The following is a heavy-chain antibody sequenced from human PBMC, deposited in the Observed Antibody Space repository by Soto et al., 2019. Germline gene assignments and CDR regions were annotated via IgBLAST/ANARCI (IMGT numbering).Heavy chain of an antibody. CDR2: ISSSSSYI. D-gene: IGHD3-10*01. Sequence: GGSLRLSCAASGFTFSSYSMNWVRQAPGKGLEWVSSISSSSSYIYYADSVKGRFTISRDNAKNSLYLQMNSLRAEDTAVYYCARELLWFGDLPSPFDYWGQGTLVTVSS. J-gene: IGHJ4*02. CDR1: GFTFSSYS. CDR3: ARELLWFGDLPSPFDY. V-gene: IGHV3-21*01.